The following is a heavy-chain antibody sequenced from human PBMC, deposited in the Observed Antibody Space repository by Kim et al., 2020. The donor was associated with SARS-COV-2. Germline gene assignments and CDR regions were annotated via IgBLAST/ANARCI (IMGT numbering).Heavy chain of an antibody. Sequence: SETLSLTCAVSGGSISSSNWWWCGRQPPGGGLVWRGEIYYSGDTTYNQSLKSRVTISVDKSTNQCSLKLSSVTAAATAVYYCASIAPYNPMDVWGEETTGSVS. V-gene: IGHV4-4*02. J-gene: IGHJ6*02. CDR2: IYYSGDT. D-gene: IGHD1-20*01. CDR1: GGSISSSNW. CDR3: ASIAPYNPMDV.